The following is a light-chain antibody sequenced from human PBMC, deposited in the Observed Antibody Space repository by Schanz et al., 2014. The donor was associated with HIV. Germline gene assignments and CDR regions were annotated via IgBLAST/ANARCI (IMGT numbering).Light chain of an antibody. CDR3: QYFGNSGGT. CDR1: QSVSNNY. Sequence: EIVMTQSPGTLSVSPGERVTLSCRASQSVSNNYLAWYRQTPGQPPRLLIYGASNRATGIPDRFSGGGSGTEFTLTINNLQPEDFAVYFCQYFGNSGGTFGGGTKVEIK. CDR2: GAS. J-gene: IGKJ4*01. V-gene: IGKV3-20*01.